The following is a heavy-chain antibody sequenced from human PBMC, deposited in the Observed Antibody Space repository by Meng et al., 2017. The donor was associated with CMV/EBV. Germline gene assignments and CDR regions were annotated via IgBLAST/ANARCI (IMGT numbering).Heavy chain of an antibody. CDR3: ARGSLDRDGYKVDY. J-gene: IGHJ4*02. V-gene: IGHV1-3*02. CDR2: SNAGNGNT. Sequence: ASVKVSCKASGYTFTSYAMHWVRQAPGQRLEWMGWSNAGNGNTKYSQEFQGRVTITRDTSASTAYMELSRLRSDDTAVYYCARGSLDRDGYKVDYWGQGTLVTVSS. D-gene: IGHD5-24*01. CDR1: GYTFTSYA.